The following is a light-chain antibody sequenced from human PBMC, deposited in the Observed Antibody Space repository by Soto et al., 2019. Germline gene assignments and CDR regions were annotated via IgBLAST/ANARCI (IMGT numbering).Light chain of an antibody. Sequence: DIEMTQSPSSLSASVGDRVTITCRASLGIIDYLAWYQQKPGKVPKLLIYAASTLQTGVPSRFSGSGSRTDFTLTISNLQPEDVANYFCQKYNSAPLIFGGGTKVEIK. CDR1: LGIIDY. CDR2: AAS. CDR3: QKYNSAPLI. J-gene: IGKJ4*01. V-gene: IGKV1-27*01.